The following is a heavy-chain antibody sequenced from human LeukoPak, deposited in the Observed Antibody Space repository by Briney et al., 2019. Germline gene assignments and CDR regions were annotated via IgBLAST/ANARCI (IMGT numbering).Heavy chain of an antibody. CDR2: IYYSGNP. V-gene: IGHV4-39*01. Sequence: PSETLSLTCTVSGGSISNSSYYWAWIRQPPGKGREWIGSIYYSGNPFYNPSLKSRVTILVDTSNNQFSLEVDSVTAADTAMYYCASQLDTTGYYTGFIDSWGQGALVTVSS. J-gene: IGHJ4*02. CDR1: GGSISNSSYY. D-gene: IGHD3/OR15-3a*01. CDR3: ASQLDTTGYYTGFIDS.